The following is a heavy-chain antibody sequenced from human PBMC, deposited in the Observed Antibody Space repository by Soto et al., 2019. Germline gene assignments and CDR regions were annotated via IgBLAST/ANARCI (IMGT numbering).Heavy chain of an antibody. CDR1: GGSISSYY. J-gene: IGHJ4*02. CDR2: IYYSGST. Sequence: SETLSLTCTVSGGSISSYYWSWIRQPPGKGLEWIGYIYYSGSTNYNPSLKSRVTISVDTSKNQSSLKLSSVTAADTAVYYCARAAHYDILTGYYTPEFDYWGQGTLVTVSS. D-gene: IGHD3-9*01. CDR3: ARAAHYDILTGYYTPEFDY. V-gene: IGHV4-59*12.